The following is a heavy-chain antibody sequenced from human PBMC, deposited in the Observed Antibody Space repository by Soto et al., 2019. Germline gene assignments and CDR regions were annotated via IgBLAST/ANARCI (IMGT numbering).Heavy chain of an antibody. V-gene: IGHV5-51*01. D-gene: IGHD1-26*01. CDR2: IYPGDSDT. CDR3: ARLFAGATRVGGMDV. J-gene: IGHJ6*02. CDR1: GYSFTSYW. Sequence: GESLKISCKGSGYSFTSYWIGWVRQMPGKGLEWMGIIYPGDSDTRYSPSFQGQVTISADKSISTAYLQWSSLKASDTAMYYCARLFAGATRVGGMDVWGQGTTVTAP.